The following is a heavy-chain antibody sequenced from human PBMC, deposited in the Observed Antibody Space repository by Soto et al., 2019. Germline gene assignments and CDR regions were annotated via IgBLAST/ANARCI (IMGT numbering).Heavy chain of an antibody. J-gene: IGHJ3*01. D-gene: IGHD2-2*01. Sequence: QVQLIQSGGEVKKPGSSVKVSCQASGGTFSSYGINWVRQTPGQGLEWMGGIIPIFGTANYAQSFQGRLTITADESTTTADMELGSLRSEDTAIYYCARDVVTSWSGNVFEVWGQGTMVTVSS. CDR2: IIPIFGTA. CDR3: ARDVVTSWSGNVFEV. V-gene: IGHV1-69*01. CDR1: GGTFSSYG.